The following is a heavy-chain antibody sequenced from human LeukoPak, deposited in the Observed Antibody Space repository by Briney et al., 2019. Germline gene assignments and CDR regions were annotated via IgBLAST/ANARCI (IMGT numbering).Heavy chain of an antibody. Sequence: GASVKVSCMASGYTFTGYYIHWVRQAPGQGLEWMGWINPNSGGTNYAQKFQGRVTMTRDTSISTAYMELSRLRSDDTAVYYCARGATKSRTILNWFDPWGQGTLVTVSS. J-gene: IGHJ5*02. D-gene: IGHD1-26*01. V-gene: IGHV1-2*02. CDR3: ARGATKSRTILNWFDP. CDR2: INPNSGGT. CDR1: GYTFTGYY.